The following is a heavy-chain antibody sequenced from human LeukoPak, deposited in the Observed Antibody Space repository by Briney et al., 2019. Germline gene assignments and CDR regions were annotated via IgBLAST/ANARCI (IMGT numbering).Heavy chain of an antibody. CDR1: GYTFTSYY. CDR3: ARVDTPAAAGDY. V-gene: IGHV1-46*01. J-gene: IGHJ4*02. Sequence: ASVKVSCKASGYTFTSYYMHWVRQAPGQGLEWMGIINPSGGSTSYAQKFQGRVTMTRDMSTGTVYMELSSLRSEDTAVYYCARVDTPAAAGDYWGQGTLVTVSS. D-gene: IGHD6-13*01. CDR2: INPSGGST.